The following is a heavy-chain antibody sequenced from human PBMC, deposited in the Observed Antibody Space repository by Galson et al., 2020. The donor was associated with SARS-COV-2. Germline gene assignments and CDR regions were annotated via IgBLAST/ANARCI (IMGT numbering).Heavy chain of an antibody. CDR1: GGSISSGSYY. D-gene: IGHD1-26*01. CDR2: IYTGVNT. V-gene: IGHV4-61*02. CDR3: ARESRWDLYFDH. J-gene: IGHJ4*02. Sequence: SETLSLTCAVSGGSISSGSYYWSWIRQPAGKGLEWIGRIYTGVNTNYNPSLKSRVTISVDTSKNQFSLKLSSVTAADTAVYYCARESRWDLYFDHWGQGTLGTGSS.